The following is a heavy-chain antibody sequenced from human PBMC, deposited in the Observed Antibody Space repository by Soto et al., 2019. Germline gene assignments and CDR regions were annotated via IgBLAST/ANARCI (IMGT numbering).Heavy chain of an antibody. CDR2: ISAYNGNT. J-gene: IGHJ5*02. D-gene: IGHD1-1*01. V-gene: IGHV1-18*01. Sequence: QVQLVQSGAEMKKPGASVKVSCKASGYTFTSYGISWVRQASGQGLEWMGWISAYNGNTKYVQKLQGRVTMTTDTSTSTAYMELRSLRSDDTAVYYCARDEAYKWNDGGWFDPWGQGTLVTVSS. CDR3: ARDEAYKWNDGGWFDP. CDR1: GYTFTSYG.